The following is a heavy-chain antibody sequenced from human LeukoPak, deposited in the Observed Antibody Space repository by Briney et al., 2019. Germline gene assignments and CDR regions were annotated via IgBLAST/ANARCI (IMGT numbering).Heavy chain of an antibody. V-gene: IGHV1-18*01. CDR3: ARTDYYDSSGYLFALTFDY. D-gene: IGHD3-22*01. J-gene: IGHJ4*02. CDR2: ISAYNGNT. Sequence: ASVKVSCKASGYTFTSYGISWVRQAPGQGLEWMGRISAYNGNTNYAQKLQGRVTMTTDTSTSTAYMELRSLRSDDTAVYYCARTDYYDSSGYLFALTFDYWGQGTLVTVSS. CDR1: GYTFTSYG.